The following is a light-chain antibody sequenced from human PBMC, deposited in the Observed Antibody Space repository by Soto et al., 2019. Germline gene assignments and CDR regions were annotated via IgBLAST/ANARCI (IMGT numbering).Light chain of an antibody. CDR2: AAS. CDR1: QGIRND. V-gene: IGKV1-17*01. J-gene: IGKJ1*01. Sequence: IQMTQSPSSLSASVGARVTITCRASQGIRNDLAWCQQKPGRAPKILIYAASSLQSGVPSRFSGSGSGTEFTLTISSLQPDDFATYYCQHYNSYSEAFGQGTKVDIK. CDR3: QHYNSYSEA.